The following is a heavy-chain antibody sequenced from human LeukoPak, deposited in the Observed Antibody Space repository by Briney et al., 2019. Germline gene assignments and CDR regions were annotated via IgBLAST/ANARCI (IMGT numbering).Heavy chain of an antibody. D-gene: IGHD4-17*01. CDR2: FDPEDGET. V-gene: IGHV1-24*01. Sequence: GASVKVSCKVSGYTLTELSMHWVRQAPGIGLEWMGGFDPEDGETIYAQKFQGRVTMTEDTSTDTAYMELSSLRSEDTAVYYCATDPHYGYYFDYWGQGTLVTVSS. CDR1: GYTLTELS. CDR3: ATDPHYGYYFDY. J-gene: IGHJ4*02.